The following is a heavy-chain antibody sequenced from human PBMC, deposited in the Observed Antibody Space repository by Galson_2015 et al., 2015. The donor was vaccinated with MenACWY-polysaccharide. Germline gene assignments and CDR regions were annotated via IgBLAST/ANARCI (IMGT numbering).Heavy chain of an antibody. CDR1: GYSFTSYA. CDR2: INAGNGRT. V-gene: IGHV1-3*01. D-gene: IGHD2-8*02. Sequence: SVKVSCKASGYSFTSYAIHWVRQAPGQRLEWMGWINAGNGRTKYSQNFQGRVTITRDTSANTTYMELSSLTSEDTAVYYCARDTPGYCTGIVPGTNSFDYWGPGTLVTVSS. CDR3: ARDTPGYCTGIVPGTNSFDY. J-gene: IGHJ4*02.